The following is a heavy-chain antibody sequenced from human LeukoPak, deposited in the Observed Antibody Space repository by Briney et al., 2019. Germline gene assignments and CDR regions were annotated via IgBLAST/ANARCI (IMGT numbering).Heavy chain of an antibody. J-gene: IGHJ4*02. CDR3: ARDLGGYDSAGFDY. D-gene: IGHD5-12*01. V-gene: IGHV1-18*01. Sequence: ASVKVSCKASGYTFTSYGISWVRQAPGQGLEWMGWISAYNGNTSYAQKFQGRVTMTRDTSTSTVYMELSSLRSEDTAVYYCARDLGGYDSAGFDYWGQGTLVTVSS. CDR1: GYTFTSYG. CDR2: ISAYNGNT.